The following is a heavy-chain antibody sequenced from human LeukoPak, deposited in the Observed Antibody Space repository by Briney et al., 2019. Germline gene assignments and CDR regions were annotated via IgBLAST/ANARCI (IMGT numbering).Heavy chain of an antibody. D-gene: IGHD1-14*01. Sequence: SETLSLTCTVSGYSISSGYDWGWIRQPPGKGLEWIGSIYHSGSTYYNPSLKSRVTISVDTSKNHFSLKLSSVTAADTAVYYCARDREPRGFDYWGQGTLVTVSS. J-gene: IGHJ4*02. CDR3: ARDREPRGFDY. CDR1: GYSISSGYD. V-gene: IGHV4-38-2*02. CDR2: IYHSGST.